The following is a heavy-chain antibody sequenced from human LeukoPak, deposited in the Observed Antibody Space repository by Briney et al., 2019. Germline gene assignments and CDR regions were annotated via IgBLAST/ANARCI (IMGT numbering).Heavy chain of an antibody. D-gene: IGHD4/OR15-4a*01. V-gene: IGHV3-21*01. CDR1: GFTFSTYS. Sequence: GGSLRLSCAASGFTFSTYSMNWVRQAPGKGLEWVSSISSSSTYTHYADSVKGRFTISRENTKNSLHLQMNSLRAEDTAVYYCARFEGAHYWGQGTRVTVSS. CDR2: ISSSSTYT. CDR3: ARFEGAHY. J-gene: IGHJ4*02.